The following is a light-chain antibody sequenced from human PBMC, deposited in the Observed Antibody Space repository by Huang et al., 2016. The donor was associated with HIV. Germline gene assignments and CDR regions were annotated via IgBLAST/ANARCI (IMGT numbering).Light chain of an antibody. J-gene: IGKJ1*01. CDR3: QHYNSFPWT. V-gene: IGKV1-5*03. CDR2: EAS. Sequence: DIQMTQSSATLSASVGDRVTITCRASQSVGTWLAWYQQKPGKAPNLLIYEASTLESGVPSRLRGGGSGTEFTLTINSLQPDEFATYYCQHYNSFPWTFGQGTKVEV. CDR1: QSVGTW.